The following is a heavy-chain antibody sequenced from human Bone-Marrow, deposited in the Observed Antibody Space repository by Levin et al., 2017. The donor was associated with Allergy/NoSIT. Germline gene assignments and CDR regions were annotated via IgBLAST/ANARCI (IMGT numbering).Heavy chain of an antibody. Sequence: PGGSLRLSCAASGFTFSSYGMHWVRQAPGKGLEWVAVISYDGSNKYYADSVKGRFTISRDNSKNTLYLQMNSLRAEDTAVYYCAKITMVRGVRHLLKDFDYWGQGTLVTVSS. V-gene: IGHV3-30*18. CDR2: ISYDGSNK. CDR1: GFTFSSYG. J-gene: IGHJ4*02. D-gene: IGHD3-10*01. CDR3: AKITMVRGVRHLLKDFDY.